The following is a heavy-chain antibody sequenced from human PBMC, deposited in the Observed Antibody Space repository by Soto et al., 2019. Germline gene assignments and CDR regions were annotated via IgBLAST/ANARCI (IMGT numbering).Heavy chain of an antibody. CDR3: ARGPPMATITFFVY. V-gene: IGHV3-21*01. CDR1: GFPFSSFS. Sequence: PGGPLSLSCAASGFPFSSFSRNWFRQAPRKVLQRLSTISSTSWIYYAHTLQGRFTISRDNAKNALYLQMNVLRAEDTAVYYCARGPPMATITFFVYWGQGTLVTVSS. D-gene: IGHD5-12*01. J-gene: IGHJ4*02. CDR2: TISSTSWI.